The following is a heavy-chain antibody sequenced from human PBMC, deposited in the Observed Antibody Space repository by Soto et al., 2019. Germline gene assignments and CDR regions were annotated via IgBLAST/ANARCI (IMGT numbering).Heavy chain of an antibody. V-gene: IGHV4-59*08. CDR2: IYYSGST. CDR3: ARHVCTNGVCPLDY. CDR1: GGSISSYY. Sequence: PSETLSLTCTVSGGSISSYYWSWIRQPPGKGLEWIGYIYYSGSTNYNPSLKSRVTISVGTSKNQFSLKLSSVTAADTAVYYCARHVCTNGVCPLDYWGQGTLVTVSS. J-gene: IGHJ4*02. D-gene: IGHD2-8*01.